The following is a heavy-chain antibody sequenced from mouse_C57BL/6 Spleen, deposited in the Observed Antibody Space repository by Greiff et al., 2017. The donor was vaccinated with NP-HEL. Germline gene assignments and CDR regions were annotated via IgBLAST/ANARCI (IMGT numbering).Heavy chain of an antibody. D-gene: IGHD1-1*01. CDR2: SRNKANDYTT. Sequence: DVMLVESGGGLVQSGRSLRLSCATSGFTFSDFYMEWVRQAPGKGLEWIAASRNKANDYTTEYSASVKGRFIVSRDTSQSILYLQMNALRAEDTAIYYCARGDYYGSTPFAYWGQGTLVTVSA. CDR3: ARGDYYGSTPFAY. CDR1: GFTFSDFY. J-gene: IGHJ3*01. V-gene: IGHV7-1*01.